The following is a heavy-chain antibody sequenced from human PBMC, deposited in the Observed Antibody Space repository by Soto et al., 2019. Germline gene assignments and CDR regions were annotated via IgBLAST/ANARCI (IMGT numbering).Heavy chain of an antibody. CDR1: GGSISSGDYY. Sequence: SETLSLTCTVSGGSISSGDYYWSWIRQPPGKGLEWIGYIYYSGSTYYNPSLKSRVTISVDTSKNQFSLKLSSVTAADTAVYYCARGETQGSSNWFDPWGQGTLVTVSS. D-gene: IGHD6-6*01. V-gene: IGHV4-30-4*01. CDR3: ARGETQGSSNWFDP. CDR2: IYYSGST. J-gene: IGHJ5*02.